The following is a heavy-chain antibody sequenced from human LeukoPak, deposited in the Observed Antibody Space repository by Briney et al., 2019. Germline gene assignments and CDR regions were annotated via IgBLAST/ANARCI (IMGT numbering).Heavy chain of an antibody. CDR2: ISSSSSYI. CDR1: GFTFSSYS. J-gene: IGHJ4*02. CDR3: ARESVDYDILTGYQFDY. D-gene: IGHD3-9*01. Sequence: GGPLRLSCAASGFTFSSYSMNWVRQAPGKGLEWVSSISSSSSYIYYADSVKGRFTISRDNAKNSLYLQMSSLRAEDTAVYYCARESVDYDILTGYQFDYWGQGTLVTVSS. V-gene: IGHV3-21*01.